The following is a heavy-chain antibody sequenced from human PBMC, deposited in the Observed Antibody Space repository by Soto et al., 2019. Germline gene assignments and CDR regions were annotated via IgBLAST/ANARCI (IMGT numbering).Heavy chain of an antibody. Sequence: QVQLVESGGGVVQPGKSLRLSCAASGFSIKDYGMNWVRQAPGKGLEWVALIWNDGSNIHYGDSVKGRFIISTDSSNNTMYLQMNSLRVEDAAVYYCARGMIRGVDHFDYWGQGTLVTVFS. V-gene: IGHV3-33*01. CDR1: GFSIKDYG. CDR3: ARGMIRGVDHFDY. CDR2: IWNDGSNI. J-gene: IGHJ4*02. D-gene: IGHD3-10*01.